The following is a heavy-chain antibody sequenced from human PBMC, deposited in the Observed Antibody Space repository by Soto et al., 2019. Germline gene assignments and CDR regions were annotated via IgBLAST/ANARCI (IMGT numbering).Heavy chain of an antibody. CDR3: VRAPREDTGYEYYFDY. Sequence: EVQLVESGGGLVQPGGSLRLSCAASGFTFSSYWMGWVRQTPDKGLEWVAKIKQDGSAKSYVDSVKGRFTISRDNARNSLSLQMDSLRAEDTAVYYCVRAPREDTGYEYYFDYWGQGTLVTVSS. V-gene: IGHV3-7*01. CDR1: GFTFSSYW. J-gene: IGHJ4*02. CDR2: IKQDGSAK. D-gene: IGHD5-12*01.